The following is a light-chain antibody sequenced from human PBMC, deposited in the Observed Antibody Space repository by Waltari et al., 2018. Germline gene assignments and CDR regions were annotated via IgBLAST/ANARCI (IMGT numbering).Light chain of an antibody. Sequence: DIQMTQSPSSLSASVGDRVTITCRASQSISSYLNWYQQKPGKAPKFLIYGASSLQSGVPSRFSGSGSGTDVTLTISSLQPEDFATYYCQQSYTMPYTFGQGTKLEIK. J-gene: IGKJ2*01. CDR1: QSISSY. CDR2: GAS. V-gene: IGKV1-39*01. CDR3: QQSYTMPYT.